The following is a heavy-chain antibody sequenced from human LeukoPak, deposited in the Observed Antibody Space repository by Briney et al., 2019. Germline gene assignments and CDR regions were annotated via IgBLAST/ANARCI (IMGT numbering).Heavy chain of an antibody. CDR3: ARAQLGYCSGGSCYSIGY. V-gene: IGHV1-2*02. CDR1: GYTFTGYY. Sequence: ASVKVSCKASGYTFTGYYMHWVRQAPGQGLEWMGWINPNSGGTNYAQKFQGRVTMTRDTSISTAYMELSRLRSDDTAVYYCARAQLGYCSGGSCYSIGYWGQGTLVTVSS. CDR2: INPNSGGT. J-gene: IGHJ4*02. D-gene: IGHD2-15*01.